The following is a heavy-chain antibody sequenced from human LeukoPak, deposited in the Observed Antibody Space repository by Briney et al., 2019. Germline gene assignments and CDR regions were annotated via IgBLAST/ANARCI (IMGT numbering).Heavy chain of an antibody. V-gene: IGHV3-23*01. J-gene: IGHJ2*01. CDR1: GFTFSSYA. CDR2: ISGSGGST. D-gene: IGHD4-17*01. Sequence: PGGSLRLSCAASGFTFSSYAMSWLRQAPGKGLEWVSPISGSGGSTYYADSVKGRFTISRDNSKNTLYLQMNSLRAEDKAVYYCAISYGDYVLWYFDLWGRGTLVTVSS. CDR3: AISYGDYVLWYFDL.